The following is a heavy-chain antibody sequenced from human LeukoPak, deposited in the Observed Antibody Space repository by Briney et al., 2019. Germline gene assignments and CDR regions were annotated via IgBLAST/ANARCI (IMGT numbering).Heavy chain of an antibody. CDR3: ARDSDSGTSWTNWFDP. J-gene: IGHJ5*02. D-gene: IGHD1-26*01. Sequence: ASVKVSCKASGYTFTGYYMHWVRQAPGQGLEWMGWINPNSGGTNYAQKFQGRVTMTRDTSISTAYMELSRLRPGDTAVYYCARDSDSGTSWTNWFDPWGQGTLVTVSS. V-gene: IGHV1-2*02. CDR1: GYTFTGYY. CDR2: INPNSGGT.